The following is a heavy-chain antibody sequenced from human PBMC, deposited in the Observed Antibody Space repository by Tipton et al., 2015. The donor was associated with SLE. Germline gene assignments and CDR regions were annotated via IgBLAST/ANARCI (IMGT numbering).Heavy chain of an antibody. V-gene: IGHV4-59*01. J-gene: IGHJ5*02. CDR3: ARGPPAGVVVPAAIWFDP. CDR1: GGSISSYY. CDR2: ISYSGNT. D-gene: IGHD2-2*01. Sequence: TLSLTCTVSGGSISSYYWSWIRQPPGKGLEWIACISYSGNTNYSPSLKSRVTISVDTSKNQFSLKVNSVTAADTAVYYCARGPPAGVVVPAAIWFDPWGQGTLVTVSS.